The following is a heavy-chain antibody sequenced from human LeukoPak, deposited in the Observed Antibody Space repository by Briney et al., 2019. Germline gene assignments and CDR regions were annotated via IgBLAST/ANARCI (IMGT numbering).Heavy chain of an antibody. V-gene: IGHV4-39*01. CDR1: GGSISSSSYY. Sequence: SETLSLTCTVSGGSISSSSYYWGWIRQPPGKGLEWIGSIYYSGSTYYNPSLKSRVTISVDTSENQFSLRLSSVTAADTAIYYCARHQPWGTAMGPVMDVWGQGTTVTVSS. CDR2: IYYSGST. CDR3: ARHQPWGTAMGPVMDV. D-gene: IGHD5-18*01. J-gene: IGHJ6*02.